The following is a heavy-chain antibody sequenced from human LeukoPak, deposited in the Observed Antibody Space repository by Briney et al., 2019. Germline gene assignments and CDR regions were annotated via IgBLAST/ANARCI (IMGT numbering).Heavy chain of an antibody. D-gene: IGHD5-12*01. J-gene: IGHJ4*02. CDR3: ARSGYSGYDFPFDY. CDR2: INPNTGGT. Sequence: ASVKVSCKASGHTFTGYYMHWVRRAPGQGLEWMGWINPNTGGTNYAQKFQGRVTMTRDTSISTAYMELSRLRSDDTAVYYCARSGYSGYDFPFDYWGQGTLVTVSS. V-gene: IGHV1-2*02. CDR1: GHTFTGYY.